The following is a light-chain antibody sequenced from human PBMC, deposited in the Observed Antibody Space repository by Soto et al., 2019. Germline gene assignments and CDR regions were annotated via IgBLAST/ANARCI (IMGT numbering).Light chain of an antibody. CDR3: QKYWIFWT. CDR1: QNVSSHL. V-gene: IGKV3-20*01. J-gene: IGKJ1*01. CDR2: GAA. Sequence: ETVLTQSPGTLCLSPGERATLSCRASQNVSSHLLVWYQQHPGQAPRLLMYGAASRATGIPDRFSGSGSGTDFSLTSRRLEADDFAVYYCQKYWIFWTFGQGAKV.